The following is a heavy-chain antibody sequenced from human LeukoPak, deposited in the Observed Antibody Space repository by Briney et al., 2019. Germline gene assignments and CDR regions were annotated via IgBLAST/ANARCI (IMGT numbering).Heavy chain of an antibody. D-gene: IGHD2-15*01. CDR1: GGTFSSYA. CDR2: IIPIFGTA. CDR3: ALARVGYCSGGSCYSDIWFDP. V-gene: IGHV1-69*01. Sequence: GSSVKVSCKASGGTFSSYAISWVRQAPGQGLEWMGGIIPIFGTANYAQKFQGRVTITADESTSTAYMELSSLRSEDTAVYYCALARVGYCSGGSCYSDIWFDPWGQGTLVTVSS. J-gene: IGHJ5*02.